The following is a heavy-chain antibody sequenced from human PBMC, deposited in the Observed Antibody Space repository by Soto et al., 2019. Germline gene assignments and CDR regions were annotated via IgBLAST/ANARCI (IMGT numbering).Heavy chain of an antibody. D-gene: IGHD5-12*01. CDR3: AGVRVRGGPLRFED. J-gene: IGHJ4*01. V-gene: IGHV1-69*06. Sequence: QVQLVQSGAEVKKPGSSVKVSCKTSGGLFSVFSFNWVRQATGQGLEWMGGVLPITGSTDYAQKFQGRLTITADRSTSTIYMELSRLTSDDTANYYCAGVRVRGGPLRFEDGGQGTLISVSS. CDR1: GGLFSVFS. CDR2: VLPITGST.